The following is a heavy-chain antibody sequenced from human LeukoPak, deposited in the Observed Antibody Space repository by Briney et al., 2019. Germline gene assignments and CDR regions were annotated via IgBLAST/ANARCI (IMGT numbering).Heavy chain of an antibody. D-gene: IGHD3-16*02. Sequence: PGGSLRLSCAASGFTFSSYWMSWVRQAPGKGLEWVANIKQDGSEKYYVDSVKGRFTISRDNAKNSLYLQMNRLRAEDTAVYYCARQGYDYVWGSYRNYFDYWGQGTLVTVSS. CDR3: ARQGYDYVWGSYRNYFDY. CDR2: IKQDGSEK. V-gene: IGHV3-7*01. CDR1: GFTFSSYW. J-gene: IGHJ4*02.